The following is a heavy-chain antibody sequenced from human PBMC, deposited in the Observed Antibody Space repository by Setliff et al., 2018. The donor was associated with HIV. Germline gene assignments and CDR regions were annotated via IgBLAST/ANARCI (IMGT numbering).Heavy chain of an antibody. CDR1: GGSVSSSTYY. CDR3: ARVYVATAMDDSFFWYYYYMDV. D-gene: IGHD5-18*01. V-gene: IGHV4-39*07. CDR2: IYYSGST. Sequence: KPSETLSLTCTVSGGSVSSSTYYWGWIRQPPGKGLEWIGSIYYSGSTYDNPSLKSRVTISVDTSKNQFSLKLSSVTAADTAVYYCARVYVATAMDDSFFWYYYYMDVWGKGTTVTVSS. J-gene: IGHJ6*03.